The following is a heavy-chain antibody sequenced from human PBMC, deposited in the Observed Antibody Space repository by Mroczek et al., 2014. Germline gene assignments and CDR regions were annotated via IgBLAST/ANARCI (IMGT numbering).Heavy chain of an antibody. J-gene: IGHJ4*02. CDR3: ARGGSRGFGVVIIAYYFDH. D-gene: IGHD3-3*01. CDR1: GGSFSGYY. CDR2: INHSGST. Sequence: QVQLQQWGAGLLKPSETLSLTCAVYGGSFSGYYWSWIRQPPGKGLEWIGEINHSGSTNYNPSLKSRVTISVDTSKNQFSLKLSSVTAADTAVYYCARGGSRGFGVVIIAYYFDHWGQGTLVTVSS. V-gene: IGHV4-34*01.